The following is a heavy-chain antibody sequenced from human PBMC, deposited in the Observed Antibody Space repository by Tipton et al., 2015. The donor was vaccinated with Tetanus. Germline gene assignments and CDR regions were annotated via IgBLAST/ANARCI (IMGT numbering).Heavy chain of an antibody. D-gene: IGHD6-13*01. V-gene: IGHV5-51*01. CDR1: GYSFTTYW. Sequence: VQLVQSGAEVKKPGESLKISCKGSGYSFTTYWIGWVRQLPGKGLEWMGIIYPGDSDTRYSPSFQAQVTISADKSISTAYLQWSSLKASDTAMYYCARHGLTGVSSSSWYKHWGQGTLVTVSS. J-gene: IGHJ4*02. CDR3: ARHGLTGVSSSSWYKH. CDR2: IYPGDSDT.